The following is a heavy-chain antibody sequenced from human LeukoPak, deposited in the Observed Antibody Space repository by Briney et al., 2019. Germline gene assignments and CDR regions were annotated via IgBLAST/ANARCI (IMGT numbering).Heavy chain of an antibody. CDR2: ISQDESNK. CDR3: AGEADAFDI. V-gene: IGHV3-30*03. Sequence: GGSLRLSCAASGSTFRNYVMHWVRQAPGKGLEWVAGISQDESNKYYTDSVKGRFTISRDNSKNTLFLQMNSLSIEDTAVYYCAGEADAFDIWGQGTMVTVSS. J-gene: IGHJ3*02. CDR1: GSTFRNYV.